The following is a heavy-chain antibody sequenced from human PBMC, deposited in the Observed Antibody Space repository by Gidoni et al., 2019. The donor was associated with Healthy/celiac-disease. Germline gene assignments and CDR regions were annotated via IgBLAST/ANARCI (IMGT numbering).Heavy chain of an antibody. D-gene: IGHD6-6*01. CDR2: INHSGNT. CDR1: GGSFSGYS. CDR3: ARDTRIAARLFDP. J-gene: IGHJ5*02. Sequence: QVQLQQWGAGLLKPSETLSLTCAVYGGSFSGYSWSWIRQPPGKGLEWIGDINHSGNTNYNPSRKSRGTISVDTSKNHFSLKLSSVTAADTAVYYCARDTRIAARLFDPWGQGTLVTVSS. V-gene: IGHV4-34*01.